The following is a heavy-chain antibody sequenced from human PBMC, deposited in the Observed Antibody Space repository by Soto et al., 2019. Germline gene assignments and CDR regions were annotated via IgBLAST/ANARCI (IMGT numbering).Heavy chain of an antibody. CDR3: ARVYCTNGVCLFDY. V-gene: IGHV3-21*01. D-gene: IGHD2-8*01. CDR1: GFTFSSYS. J-gene: IGHJ4*02. Sequence: GGSLRLSCAASGFTFSSYSMNWVRQAPGKGLEWVSSISSSSSYIYYADSVKGRFTISRDNAKNSLYLQMNSLRAEDTAVYYCARVYCTNGVCLFDYWGQGTLVTVSS. CDR2: ISSSSSYI.